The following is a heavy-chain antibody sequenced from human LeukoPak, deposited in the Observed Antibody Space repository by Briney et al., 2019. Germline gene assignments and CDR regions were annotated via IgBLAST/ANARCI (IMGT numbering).Heavy chain of an antibody. D-gene: IGHD3-10*01. Sequence: PGGSLRLSCAASGFPFRTHWMSWVRQAPGKGLEWVANINQDGSQKSCVDSVKGRFSISRDNAKNSLYLQMHSLRAEDTAVYYCARSNREFASGSGDYWGQGTLVTVSS. V-gene: IGHV3-7*05. CDR1: GFPFRTHW. CDR2: INQDGSQK. J-gene: IGHJ4*02. CDR3: ARSNREFASGSGDY.